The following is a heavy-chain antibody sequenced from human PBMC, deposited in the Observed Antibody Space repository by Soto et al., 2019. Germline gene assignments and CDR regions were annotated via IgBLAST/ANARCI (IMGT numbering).Heavy chain of an antibody. CDR3: ARGDNFYYGMDV. Sequence: QVQLVQSGAEVKKPGASVKVSCRASGYTFTSYDINWVRQATGQGLEWMGWMNPNSGNTGYAQKFQGRVTMTRNTSITTAYMELSSLRSEDTAVYYCARGDNFYYGMDVWGQGTTVTVSS. CDR2: MNPNSGNT. J-gene: IGHJ6*02. CDR1: GYTFTSYD. V-gene: IGHV1-8*01. D-gene: IGHD3-9*01.